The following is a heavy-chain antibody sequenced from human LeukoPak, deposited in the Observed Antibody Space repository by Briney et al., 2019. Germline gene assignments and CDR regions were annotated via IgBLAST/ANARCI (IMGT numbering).Heavy chain of an antibody. CDR3: AKDRGAAAGFDY. Sequence: GGSLRLSCAASGFTFSSYGMSWVRQAPGKGLEWVSAITGSAVSTYYVDSVKGRFTISRDNSKNTLYLQMNSLRAEDTAVYYCAKDRGAAAGFDYWGQGTLVTVSS. CDR2: ITGSAVST. CDR1: GFTFSSYG. V-gene: IGHV3-23*01. D-gene: IGHD6-13*01. J-gene: IGHJ4*02.